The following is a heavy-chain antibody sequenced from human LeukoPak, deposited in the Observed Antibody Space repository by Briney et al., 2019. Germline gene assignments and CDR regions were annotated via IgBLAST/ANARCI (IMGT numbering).Heavy chain of an antibody. J-gene: IGHJ4*02. V-gene: IGHV3-33*01. Sequence: GRSLRLSCAASGFTFSSYGMHWVRQAPGKGLEWVAVIWYDGSNKYYADSVKGRFTISRDNSKNTLYLQMNSLRAEDTAVYYCAREGRDFWSGYYTCFDYWGQGTLVTVSS. D-gene: IGHD3-3*01. CDR3: AREGRDFWSGYYTCFDY. CDR2: IWYDGSNK. CDR1: GFTFSSYG.